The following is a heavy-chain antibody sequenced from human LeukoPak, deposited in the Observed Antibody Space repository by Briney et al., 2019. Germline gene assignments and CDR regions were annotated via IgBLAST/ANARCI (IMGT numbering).Heavy chain of an antibody. D-gene: IGHD3-10*01. CDR3: ARVSGAVDY. CDR2: IYYSGST. CDR1: GGSISSSSYY. Sequence: SETLSLTCTVSGGSISSSSYYWGWIRQPPEKGLEWIGSIYYSGSTYYNPSLKSRVTISVDTSKNQFSLKLSSVTAADTAVYYCARVSGAVDYWGQGTLVTVSS. J-gene: IGHJ4*02. V-gene: IGHV4-39*07.